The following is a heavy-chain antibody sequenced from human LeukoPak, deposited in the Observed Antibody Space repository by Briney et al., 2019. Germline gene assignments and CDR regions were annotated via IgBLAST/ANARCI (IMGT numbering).Heavy chain of an antibody. J-gene: IGHJ4*02. V-gene: IGHV3-33*01. Sequence: GGSLRLSCAASGFTFSSHGMHWVRQAPGKGLEWVAVIWYDGSNKYYADSVKGRFTISRDNSKNTLYLQMNSLRAEDTAVYYCARGMASDSSGPDYWGQGTLVTVSS. D-gene: IGHD3-22*01. CDR3: ARGMASDSSGPDY. CDR1: GFTFSSHG. CDR2: IWYDGSNK.